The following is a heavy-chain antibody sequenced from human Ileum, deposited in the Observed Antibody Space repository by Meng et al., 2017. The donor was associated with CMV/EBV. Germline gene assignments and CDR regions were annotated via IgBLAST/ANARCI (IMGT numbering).Heavy chain of an antibody. D-gene: IGHD5-24*01. CDR3: AREMASTYLFDY. V-gene: IGHV1-46*01. J-gene: IGHJ4*02. CDR1: GYTFTSSY. CDR2: INPSGGST. Sequence: SCKSSGYTFTSSYIHWVRQAPGQGLEWMGIINPSGGSTTYAQRFQGRVTMTRDTSTSTVYMDLSSLTSEDTALYYCAREMASTYLFDYWGQGTLVTVSS.